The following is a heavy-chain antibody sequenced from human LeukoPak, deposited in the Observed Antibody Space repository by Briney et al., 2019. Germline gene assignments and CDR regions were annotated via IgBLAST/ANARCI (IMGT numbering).Heavy chain of an antibody. Sequence: SQTLSLTCAVSGGSISSGGYSWSWIRQPPGKGLEWIGYIYHSGSTYYNPSLKSRVTISVDRSKNQFSLKLSSVTAADTAVYYCASDLRDYYDSSGYVYWGQGTLVTVSS. CDR1: GGSISSGGYS. V-gene: IGHV4-30-2*01. J-gene: IGHJ4*02. CDR2: IYHSGST. CDR3: ASDLRDYYDSSGYVY. D-gene: IGHD3-22*01.